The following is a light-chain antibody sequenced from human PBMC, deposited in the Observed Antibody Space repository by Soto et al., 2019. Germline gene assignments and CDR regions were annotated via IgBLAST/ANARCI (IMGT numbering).Light chain of an antibody. CDR2: GAS. J-gene: IGKJ1*01. Sequence: EIVLTQSPAPLSLSPGERATLSCRASQSVSSSQLAWCQQKPGQAPRLLIYGASTRATGVPARFSGSGSGTAFTLTIRSLQSEDFAVYYCQQYNDWSTFGQGTKVDIK. CDR3: QQYNDWST. V-gene: IGKV3-15*01. CDR1: QSVSSSQ.